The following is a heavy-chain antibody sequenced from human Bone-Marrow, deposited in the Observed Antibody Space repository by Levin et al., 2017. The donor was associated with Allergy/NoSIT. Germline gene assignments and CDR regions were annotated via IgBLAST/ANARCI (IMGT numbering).Heavy chain of an antibody. CDR1: GFMFSNYG. Sequence: SCAASGFMFSNYGMHWVRQAPGKGLEWVAVIWYDGNNIFYGDFVKGRFTISRDNSKNTLYLQMRGLRAEDTAVYYCARGLYNYGSGSPTMTYYYHGLDVWGQGTTVTVSS. CDR2: IWYDGNNI. CDR3: ARGLYNYGSGSPTMTYYYHGLDV. J-gene: IGHJ6*02. D-gene: IGHD3-10*01. V-gene: IGHV3-33*01.